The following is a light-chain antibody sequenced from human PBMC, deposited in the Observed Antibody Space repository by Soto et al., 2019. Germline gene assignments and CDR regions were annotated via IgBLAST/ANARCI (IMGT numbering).Light chain of an antibody. Sequence: IVLTQSPGTLSLSPGEVATLSCGASQTITYNFLAWYQKKPGLAPRLPVYDASNRATGIPDRFSGSGSGTDFTLTISTLEPEDFAVYYCQHYGESSSTFGGGTRVEI. CDR2: DAS. V-gene: IGKV3D-20*01. CDR3: QHYGESSST. J-gene: IGKJ4*01. CDR1: QTITYNF.